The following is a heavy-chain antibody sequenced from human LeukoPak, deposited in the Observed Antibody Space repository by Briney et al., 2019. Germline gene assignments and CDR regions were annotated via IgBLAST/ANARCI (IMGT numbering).Heavy chain of an antibody. CDR2: IYSSGST. Sequence: SETLSLTCSVSGVSISSGSNYWGWIRQPPGKTLEWIGSIYSSGSTYYNPSLKSRVIILFDTAKNHFSLNLSSVTAADTAVYYCARELWTVTTGVYFDYWGQGTLVTVSS. J-gene: IGHJ4*02. CDR3: ARELWTVTTGVYFDY. D-gene: IGHD4-17*01. CDR1: GVSISSGSNY. V-gene: IGHV4-39*07.